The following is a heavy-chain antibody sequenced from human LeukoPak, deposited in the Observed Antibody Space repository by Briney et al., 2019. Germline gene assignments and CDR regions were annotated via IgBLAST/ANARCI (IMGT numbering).Heavy chain of an antibody. V-gene: IGHV4-34*01. D-gene: IGHD6-19*01. CDR2: INHSGST. CDR1: GGSFSGYY. CDR3: AVTISSGWSFGY. Sequence: PSETLSLTCAVYGGSFSGYYWSWIRQPPGKGLEWTGEINHSGSTNYNPSLKSRVTISVDTSKNQFSLRLSSVTAADTAVYYCAVTISSGWSFGYWGQGTLVTVSS. J-gene: IGHJ4*02.